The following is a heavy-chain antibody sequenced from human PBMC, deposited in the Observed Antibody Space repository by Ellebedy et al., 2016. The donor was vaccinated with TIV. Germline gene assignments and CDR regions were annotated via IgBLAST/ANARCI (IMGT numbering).Heavy chain of an antibody. CDR1: GFTFVSYA. CDR3: ARARGFSYFDF. V-gene: IGHV1-3*01. J-gene: IGHJ4*02. Sequence: AASVKVSCKASGFTFVSYAKQWVRQAPGQRLEWLGWINVGNANTRYSQKSQGRVTITRDTSASTAYMELTSLTSEDTAIYYCARARGFSYFDFWGQGTLVTVSS. CDR2: INVGNANT.